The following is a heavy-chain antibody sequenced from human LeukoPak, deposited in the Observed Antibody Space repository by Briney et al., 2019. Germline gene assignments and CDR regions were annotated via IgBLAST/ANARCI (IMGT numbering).Heavy chain of an antibody. CDR3: ARDLRVGPRYYYYYGMDV. CDR2: INPNSGGT. V-gene: IGHV1-2*02. D-gene: IGHD4-17*01. J-gene: IGHJ6*02. Sequence: GASVKVSCKASGYTFTGYYIHWVRQAPGQGLEWMGWINPNSGGTNYAQKFQGRVTMTRDTSISTACMELSRLRSDDTAVYYCARDLRVGPRYYYYYGMDVWGQGTTVTVSS. CDR1: GYTFTGYY.